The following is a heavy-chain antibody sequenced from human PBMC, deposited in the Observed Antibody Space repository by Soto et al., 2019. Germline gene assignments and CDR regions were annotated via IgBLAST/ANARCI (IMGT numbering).Heavy chain of an antibody. CDR1: PSVIGSGAYY. V-gene: IGHV4-30-4*01. D-gene: IGHD4-17*01. J-gene: IGHJ4*02. CDR2: IYYSGST. Sequence: YQSRPLTCTLSPSVIGSGAYYWSCIRQPPGTGLEWIGYIYYSGSTYYNPSLKSRVTISVDTSKSQFSLKLSSVTAADTAVYYCARETRQIVDDGDYLRPSGGECWGRGTLVAVSS. CDR3: ARETRQIVDDGDYLRPSGGEC.